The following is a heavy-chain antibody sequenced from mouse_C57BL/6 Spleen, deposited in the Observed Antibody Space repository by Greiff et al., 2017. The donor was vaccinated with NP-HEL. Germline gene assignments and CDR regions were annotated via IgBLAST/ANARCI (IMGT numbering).Heavy chain of an antibody. D-gene: IGHD2-12*01. Sequence: VQLQESGAELVRPGASVTLSCKASGYTFTDYEMHWVKQTPVHGLEWIGAIDPETGGTAYNQKFKGKAILTADKSSSTAYMELRSLTSEDSAVYYCTRSGLYPYYAMDYWGQGTSVTVSS. CDR1: GYTFTDYE. V-gene: IGHV1-15*01. J-gene: IGHJ4*01. CDR2: IDPETGGT. CDR3: TRSGLYPYYAMDY.